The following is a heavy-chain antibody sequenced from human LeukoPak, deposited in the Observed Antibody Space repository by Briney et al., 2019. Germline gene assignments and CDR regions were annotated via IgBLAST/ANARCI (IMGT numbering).Heavy chain of an antibody. Sequence: SVKVSCKASGGTFSSYAISWVRQAPGQGLEWMGGIIPIFGTANYAQKFQGRVTITTDESTSTAYMELSSLRSEDTAVYYCASRTCSGGSCYPYYYYIDVWGKGTTVTVSS. CDR2: IIPIFGTA. CDR3: ASRTCSGGSCYPYYYYIDV. D-gene: IGHD2-15*01. CDR1: GGTFSSYA. V-gene: IGHV1-69*05. J-gene: IGHJ6*03.